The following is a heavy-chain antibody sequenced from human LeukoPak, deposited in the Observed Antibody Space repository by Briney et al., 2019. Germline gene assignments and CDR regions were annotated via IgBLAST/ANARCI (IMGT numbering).Heavy chain of an antibody. CDR3: ARDLTTRGWQRRYYYYMDV. V-gene: IGHV1-18*01. D-gene: IGHD3-10*01. J-gene: IGHJ6*03. CDR1: GYTFTSYG. Sequence: ASVKVSCKASGYTFTSYGISWVRQAPGQGLEWMGWISAYNGNTNYAQKLQGRVTMTTDTSTSTAYMELRSLRSDDTALYYCARDLTTRGWQRRYYYYMDVWGKGTTVTVSS. CDR2: ISAYNGNT.